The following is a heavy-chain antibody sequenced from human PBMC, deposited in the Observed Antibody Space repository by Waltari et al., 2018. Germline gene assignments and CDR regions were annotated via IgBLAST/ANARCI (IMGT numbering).Heavy chain of an antibody. Sequence: QLQLQESGPGLVKPSETLSLTCTVSGGSISSSSYYWCWIRQPQGKGLAWIGSIYYSVSTYYNPSLKSRGTISVDTSKNQCSLKLSSVTAADTAVYDCARHYSSSWYVHFDYWGQGTLVTVSS. J-gene: IGHJ4*02. CDR1: GGSISSSSYY. D-gene: IGHD6-13*01. CDR3: ARHYSSSWYVHFDY. V-gene: IGHV4-39*01. CDR2: IYYSVST.